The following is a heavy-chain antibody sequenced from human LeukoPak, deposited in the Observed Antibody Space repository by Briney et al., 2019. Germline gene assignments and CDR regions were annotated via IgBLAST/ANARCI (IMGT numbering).Heavy chain of an antibody. CDR3: ARVPYDFQGHHGMDV. J-gene: IGHJ6*01. V-gene: IGHV4-61*02. D-gene: IGHD3-3*01. CDR1: GGSISSGGYY. CDR2: IYTSGST. Sequence: SQTLSLTCTVSGGSISSGGYYWSWIRQPAGKGLEWIGRIYTSGSTNYNPSLKSRVTISVDTSKNQFSLKLSSVTAADTAVYYCARVPYDFQGHHGMDVWGQGTSVTVSS.